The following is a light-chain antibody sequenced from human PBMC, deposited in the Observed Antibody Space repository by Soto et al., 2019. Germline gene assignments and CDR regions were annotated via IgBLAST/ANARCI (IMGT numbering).Light chain of an antibody. CDR1: TSNIGTFY. V-gene: IGLV1-47*02. J-gene: IGLJ1*01. CDR2: LGD. Sequence: QLALTQPPSASSTPGQTVTISCSGSTSNIGTFYVYWYQHLPGTAPKLLIYLGDQRASGVSDRFSGSKSGTSASLAINGLRSDDEADYYCAAWDDNLNAYVFGSGTKLTVL. CDR3: AAWDDNLNAYV.